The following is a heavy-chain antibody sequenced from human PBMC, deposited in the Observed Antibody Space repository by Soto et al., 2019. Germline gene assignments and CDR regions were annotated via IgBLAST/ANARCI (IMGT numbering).Heavy chain of an antibody. Sequence: SETLSLTCAVSSGSISSTIYSWDWIRQPPGKGLEWIGSIFYSGSTYYNPSLKSRVTISVDTSKNQFSLTLTSVTAADTAVYYCARETYGDYVGYFDPWGQGIQVTVS. J-gene: IGHJ5*02. CDR2: IFYSGST. CDR1: SGSISSTIYS. V-gene: IGHV4-39*07. D-gene: IGHD4-17*01. CDR3: ARETYGDYVGYFDP.